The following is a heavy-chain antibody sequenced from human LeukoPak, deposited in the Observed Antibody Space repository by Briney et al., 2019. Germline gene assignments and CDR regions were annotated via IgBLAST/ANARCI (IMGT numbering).Heavy chain of an antibody. D-gene: IGHD2-2*01. CDR3: ARGAVVVPAAVNWFDP. CDR2: INHSGST. J-gene: IGHJ5*02. CDR1: GGSFSGYY. Sequence: SETLSLTCAVYGGSFSGYYWSWIRQPPGKGLEWIGEINHSGSTNYNPSLKSRVTISVDTSKNQFSLKLSSVTAADTAVYYCARGAVVVPAAVNWFDPWGQGTLVTVSS. V-gene: IGHV4-34*01.